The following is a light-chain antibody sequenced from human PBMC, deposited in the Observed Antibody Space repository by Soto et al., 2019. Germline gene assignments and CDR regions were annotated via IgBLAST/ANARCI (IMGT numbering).Light chain of an antibody. CDR1: QSISSW. J-gene: IGKJ1*01. Sequence: QMTQSPSTLSESVLDRVTIPCPASQSISSWLAWYQQKPGKAPKLLIYRASTLESGVPSRFSGSGSGTEFTLTISSLQPDDFATYYCQQYNTYSRTFGQGTKVDIK. V-gene: IGKV1-5*03. CDR3: QQYNTYSRT. CDR2: RAS.